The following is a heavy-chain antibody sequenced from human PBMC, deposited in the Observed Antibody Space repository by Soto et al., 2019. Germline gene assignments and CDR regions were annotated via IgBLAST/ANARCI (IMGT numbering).Heavy chain of an antibody. V-gene: IGHV3-23*01. D-gene: IGHD3-22*01. CDR2: ISGSGGST. CDR3: AKTSYDGLFCYFDL. CDR1: GINLSNYV. J-gene: IGHJ2*01. Sequence: EVQLLESGGRLVQPGGSLRLSCTSSGINLSNYVVNWVRQAPGKGLEWVSSISGSGGSTYYADSVKGRFTLSRDNSKNTVALQMNSLRAEDTAIYFCAKTSYDGLFCYFDLWGRGTLVTVSS.